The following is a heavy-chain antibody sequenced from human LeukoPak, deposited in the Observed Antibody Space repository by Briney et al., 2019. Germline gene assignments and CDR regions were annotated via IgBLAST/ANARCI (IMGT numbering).Heavy chain of an antibody. CDR3: ARVPATGYYIYYYYYYMDV. CDR2: INHSGST. V-gene: IGHV4-34*01. J-gene: IGHJ6*03. Sequence: SETLSLTCTVYGQSFSGYYWSWIRQPPGKGLEGIGEINHSGSTNYNPSLKIRVTISVDTSKNQFSLKLSSVTAADTAVYYCARVPATGYYIYYYYYYMDVWGKGTTVTVSS. D-gene: IGHD3-9*01. CDR1: GQSFSGYY.